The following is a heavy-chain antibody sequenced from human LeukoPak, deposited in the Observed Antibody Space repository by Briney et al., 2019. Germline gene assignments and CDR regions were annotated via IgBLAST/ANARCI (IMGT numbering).Heavy chain of an antibody. V-gene: IGHV3-23*01. CDR3: AKLVPRGYSSGLLDY. CDR1: GFTFSDYV. Sequence: GGSLRLSCAASGFTFSDYVMSWVRQAPGKGLEWVSAISRSGGSTYYADSVKGRSTISRDNSKNTLYLQMNSLRAEDMAVYYCAKLVPRGYSSGLLDYWGQGTLVTVSS. CDR2: ISRSGGST. J-gene: IGHJ4*02. D-gene: IGHD3-22*01.